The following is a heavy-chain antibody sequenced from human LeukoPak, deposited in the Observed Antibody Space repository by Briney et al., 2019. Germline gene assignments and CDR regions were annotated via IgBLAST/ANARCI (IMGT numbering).Heavy chain of an antibody. D-gene: IGHD2-15*01. CDR1: GFTFSSYG. CDR2: ISYDGSNK. J-gene: IGHJ4*02. Sequence: GGSLRLSCAASGFTFSSYGMHWVRQAPGKGLEWVAVISYDGSNKYYADYVKGRFTISRDNSKNTLYLQMNSLRAEDTALYYCARGIGRFDYWGQGTLVTVSS. CDR3: ARGIGRFDY. V-gene: IGHV3-30*03.